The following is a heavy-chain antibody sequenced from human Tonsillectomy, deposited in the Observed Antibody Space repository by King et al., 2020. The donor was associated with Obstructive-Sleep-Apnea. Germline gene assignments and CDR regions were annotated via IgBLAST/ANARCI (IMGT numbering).Heavy chain of an antibody. D-gene: IGHD3-10*01. V-gene: IGHV3-30-3*01. CDR2: ISYDGSNK. Sequence: VQLVESGGGVVQPGRSLRLSCAASRFTFSSYAMHWVRQAPGKGLEWVAVISYDGSNKYYADSVKGRFTISRDNSKNTLYLQMNSLRAEDTAVYYCAKTEVIWFGEYFDYWGQGTLVTVSS. J-gene: IGHJ4*02. CDR1: RFTFSSYA. CDR3: AKTEVIWFGEYFDY.